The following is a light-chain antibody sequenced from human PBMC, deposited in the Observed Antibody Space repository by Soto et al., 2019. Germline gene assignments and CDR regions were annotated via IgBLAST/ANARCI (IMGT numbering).Light chain of an antibody. J-gene: IGLJ2*01. CDR3: SSYAGSNNHVL. V-gene: IGLV2-8*01. Sequence: QSALTQPPSASGSPGQSVTISCTGTSSDVGGYHYVSWYQQHPGKAPKLMIYEVSKRPSGVPDRFSDSKSGNTASLTVSGLQAEDEADYYCSSYAGSNNHVLFGGGTKVTVL. CDR1: SSDVGGYHY. CDR2: EVS.